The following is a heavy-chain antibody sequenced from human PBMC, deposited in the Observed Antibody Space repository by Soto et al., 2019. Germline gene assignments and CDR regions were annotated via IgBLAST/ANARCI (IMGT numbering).Heavy chain of an antibody. V-gene: IGHV3-23*01. CDR3: AKGSLGDSSGYYIIDAFDI. Sequence: GGSLRLSCAASGFTFSSYAMSWVRQAPGKGLEWVSAISGSGGSTYYADSVKGRFTISRDNSKNTLYLQMNSLRAEDTAVYYCAKGSLGDSSGYYIIDAFDIWGQGTMVTFSS. CDR1: GFTFSSYA. D-gene: IGHD3-22*01. CDR2: ISGSGGST. J-gene: IGHJ3*02.